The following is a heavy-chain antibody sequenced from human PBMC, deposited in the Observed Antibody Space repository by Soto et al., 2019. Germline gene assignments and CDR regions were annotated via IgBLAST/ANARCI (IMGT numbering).Heavy chain of an antibody. Sequence: GGSLRLSCAASGFTFSNAWMNWVRQAPGKGLEWVGRIKSKTDGGTTDYAAPVKGRFTISRDDSKNTRDLQMNSLKTEDTAVYYCTTVITGDSSLYYYYYGMDVWGQGTTVTVSS. J-gene: IGHJ6*02. CDR3: TTVITGDSSLYYYYYGMDV. D-gene: IGHD4-17*01. V-gene: IGHV3-15*07. CDR1: GFTFSNAW. CDR2: IKSKTDGGTT.